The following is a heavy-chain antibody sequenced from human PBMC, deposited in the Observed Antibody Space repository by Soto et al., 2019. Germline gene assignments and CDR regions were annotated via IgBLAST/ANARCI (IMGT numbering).Heavy chain of an antibody. CDR1: GGSISSGGYY. CDR2: IYYSGST. CDR3: ARAADAMVRGVMLDY. J-gene: IGHJ4*02. D-gene: IGHD3-10*01. V-gene: IGHV4-31*03. Sequence: SETLSLTCTVSGGSISSGGYYWSWIRQHPGKGLEWIGYIYYSGSTYYNPSLKSRVTISVDTSKNQFSLKLSSVTAADTAVYYCARAADAMVRGVMLDYWGQGTLVTVSS.